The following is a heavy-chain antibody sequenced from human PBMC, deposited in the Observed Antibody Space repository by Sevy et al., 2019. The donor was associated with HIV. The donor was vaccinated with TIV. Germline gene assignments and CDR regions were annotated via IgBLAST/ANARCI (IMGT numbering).Heavy chain of an antibody. V-gene: IGHV3-11*06. J-gene: IGHJ4*02. Sequence: GGSLRLSCAASGFTFSDYYMSWIRQAPGKGLEWVSDISSGSTYTNYADSVKGLFTISRDNAKNSLYLQMNSLTVEDTAVYYCARDRRNYAGQYFDYWGQGTLVTVSS. CDR3: ARDRRNYAGQYFDY. CDR1: GFTFSDYY. CDR2: ISSGSTYT. D-gene: IGHD3-16*01.